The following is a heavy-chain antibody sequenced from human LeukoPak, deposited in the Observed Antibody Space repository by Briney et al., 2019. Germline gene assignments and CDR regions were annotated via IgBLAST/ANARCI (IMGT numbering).Heavy chain of an antibody. CDR1: RITVSNSY. V-gene: IGHV3-23*01. CDR3: AKDSGYSYGRTFDY. D-gene: IGHD5-18*01. CDR2: ISGGGGST. J-gene: IGHJ4*02. Sequence: GGSLTLSCTPCRITVSNSYMSWARQSRGKALEWVSAISGGGGSTYYADSVKGRFTISRDNSQNTLYLQMNSLRAEDTAVYYCAKDSGYSYGRTFDYWGQGTLVTVSS.